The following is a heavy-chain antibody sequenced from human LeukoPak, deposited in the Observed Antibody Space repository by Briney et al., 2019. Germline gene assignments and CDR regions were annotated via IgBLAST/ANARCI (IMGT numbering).Heavy chain of an antibody. CDR3: AKGLDDSYGFDY. CDR2: IRYDGSNK. D-gene: IGHD5-18*01. V-gene: IGHV3-30*02. Sequence: GGSLRLSCAASGFTFSSYGMHWVRQAPGKGLEWVAFIRYDGSNKYYADSVKGRFTISRDNSKNTLYLQMNSLRAKDTAVYYCAKGLDDSYGFDYWGQGTLVTVSS. J-gene: IGHJ4*02. CDR1: GFTFSSYG.